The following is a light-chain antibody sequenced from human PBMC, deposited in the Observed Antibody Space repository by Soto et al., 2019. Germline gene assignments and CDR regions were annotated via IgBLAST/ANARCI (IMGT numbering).Light chain of an antibody. Sequence: QSALTQPASVSGSPGQSITISCTGTSSDVGGFNSVSWYQLRPGMAPELILYDVVDRPSGVSYRFSGSKSGNTASLTISGLQAADEADYFCSSYTSTMTNVFGSGTKLTVL. CDR3: SSYTSTMTNV. CDR2: DVV. J-gene: IGLJ1*01. V-gene: IGLV2-14*03. CDR1: SSDVGGFNS.